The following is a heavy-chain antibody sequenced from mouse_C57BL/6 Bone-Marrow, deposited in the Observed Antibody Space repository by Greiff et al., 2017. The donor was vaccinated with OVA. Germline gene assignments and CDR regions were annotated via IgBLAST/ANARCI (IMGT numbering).Heavy chain of an antibody. CDR2: IYPGDGDT. J-gene: IGHJ4*01. CDR1: GYAFSSSW. Sequence: VQLKQSGPELVKPGASVKISCKASGYAFSSSWLNWVKQRPGKGLEWIGRIYPGDGDTNYNGKFKGKATLTADKSSSTAYMQLSSLTSEDSAVYFCAVWSMDYWGQGTSVTVSS. V-gene: IGHV1-82*01. D-gene: IGHD2-10*02. CDR3: AVWSMDY.